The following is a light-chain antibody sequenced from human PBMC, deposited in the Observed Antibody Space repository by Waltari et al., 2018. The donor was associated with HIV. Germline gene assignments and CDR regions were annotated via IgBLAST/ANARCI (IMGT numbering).Light chain of an antibody. CDR1: SRDVGLYKF. V-gene: IGLV2-14*03. J-gene: IGLJ2*01. CDR2: GFT. CDR3: SSYTASHTLL. Sequence: QSALTQPASFSGAPGQSITIPCTGSSRDVGLYKFVSWYRQSAGQAPQLGLFGFTTRPAGIANRFSGSMSGNTAFLTISGLLPEDEADYFCSSYTASHTLLFGGGTRVTVL.